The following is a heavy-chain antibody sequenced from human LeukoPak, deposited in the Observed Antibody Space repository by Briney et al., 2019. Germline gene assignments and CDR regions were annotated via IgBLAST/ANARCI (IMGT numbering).Heavy chain of an antibody. Sequence: PSETLSLTCTVSGGSISSSSYYWGWIRQPPGKGLEWIGSIYYSGSTYYNPSLKSRVTISVDTSKNQFSPKLSSVTAADTAVYYCARQFYGGNSDAFDIWGQGTMVTVSS. V-gene: IGHV4-39*01. CDR3: ARQFYGGNSDAFDI. D-gene: IGHD4-23*01. CDR2: IYYSGST. J-gene: IGHJ3*02. CDR1: GGSISSSSYY.